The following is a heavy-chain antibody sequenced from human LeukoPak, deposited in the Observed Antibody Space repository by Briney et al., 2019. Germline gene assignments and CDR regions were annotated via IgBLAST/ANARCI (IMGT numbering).Heavy chain of an antibody. CDR3: ARESAELRFLECLSYYYYYYMDV. CDR2: LSSSSSYI. D-gene: IGHD3-3*01. J-gene: IGHJ6*03. Sequence: GSLRLYCAGSGFTFSSYSMNWLRQAPGKELEGVSSLSSSSSYIYYAVSGKGRFTMYRDNAKNSLYVQMNSLRAEDTAVYYCARESAELRFLECLSYYYYYYMDVWGKGTTVTVSS. CDR1: GFTFSSYS. V-gene: IGHV3-21*01.